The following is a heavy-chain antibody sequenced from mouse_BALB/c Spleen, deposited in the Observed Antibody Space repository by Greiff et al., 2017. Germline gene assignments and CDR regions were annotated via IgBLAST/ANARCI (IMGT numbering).Heavy chain of an antibody. CDR3: ARPSYDYDGYYYAMDY. D-gene: IGHD2-4*01. CDR1: GFTFSSYT. Sequence: EVQRVESGGGLVQPGGSLKLSCAASGFTFSSYTMSWVRQTPEKRLEWVAYISNGGGSTYYPDTVKGRFTISRDNAKNTLYLQMSSLKSEDTAMYYCARPSYDYDGYYYAMDYWGQGTSVTVSS. J-gene: IGHJ4*01. CDR2: ISNGGGST. V-gene: IGHV5-12-2*01.